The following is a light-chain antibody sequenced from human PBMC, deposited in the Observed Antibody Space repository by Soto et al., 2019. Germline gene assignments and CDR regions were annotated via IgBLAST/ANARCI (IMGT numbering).Light chain of an antibody. CDR2: EVS. V-gene: IGLV2-14*01. CDR1: SSDVGTYNY. Sequence: QSVLTQPASVSGSPGQSITISCTGASSDVGTYNYVSWYQQHPGKAPKLIIYEVSNRPSGVSNRFSGSKSGNTASLTISGRQAGGEADYLCSSYTSSTAYVFGSGTKLTV. J-gene: IGLJ1*01. CDR3: SSYTSSTAYV.